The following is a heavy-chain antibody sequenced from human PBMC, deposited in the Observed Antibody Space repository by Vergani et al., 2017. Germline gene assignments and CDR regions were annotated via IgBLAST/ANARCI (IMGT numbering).Heavy chain of an antibody. CDR3: ARFRVDTAMVLSDY. V-gene: IGHV1-8*01. J-gene: IGHJ4*02. CDR2: MNPNSGNT. CDR1: GYTFTSYD. Sequence: QVQLVQSGAEVKKPGASVKVSCKASGYTFTSYDINWVRQATGQGLEWMGWMNPNSGNTGYAQKFQGRVTMTRNTSISTAYMELSSLRSEDTTVYYCARFRVDTAMVLSDYWGQGTLVTVSS. D-gene: IGHD5-18*01.